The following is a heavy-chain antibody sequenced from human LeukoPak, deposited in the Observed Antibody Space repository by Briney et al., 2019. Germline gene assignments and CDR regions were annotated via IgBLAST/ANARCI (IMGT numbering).Heavy chain of an antibody. V-gene: IGHV4-4*07. CDR2: IYSSGNT. CDR3: ARLRWQLVGPYFDY. J-gene: IGHJ4*02. Sequence: SQTLSLTCSFYGASISTYYWSWNRQSPGKGLEWIGHIYSSGNTDDNTSLKRRVTISVDTSKSQFSLRLSSVTATDTAVYYGARLRWQLVGPYFDYWGQGILVTVSS. D-gene: IGHD1-26*01. CDR1: GASISTYY.